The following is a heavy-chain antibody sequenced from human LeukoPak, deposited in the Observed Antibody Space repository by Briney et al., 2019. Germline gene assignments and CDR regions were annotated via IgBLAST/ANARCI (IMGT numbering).Heavy chain of an antibody. V-gene: IGHV3-23*01. CDR1: GFTFSSYA. J-gene: IGHJ4*02. D-gene: IGHD4-11*01. Sequence: GSLRLSCAASGFTFSSYAMSWVRQAPGKGLEWVSIISGSGGSTYYADSVKGRFTISRDNPKNTLYLLMNSLRAEDTAVYYCANKAIVTGGLAYWGQGTLVTVSS. CDR3: ANKAIVTGGLAY. CDR2: ISGSGGST.